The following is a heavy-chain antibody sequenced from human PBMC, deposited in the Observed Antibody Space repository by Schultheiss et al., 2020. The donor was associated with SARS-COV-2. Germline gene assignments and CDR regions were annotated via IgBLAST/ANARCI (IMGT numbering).Heavy chain of an antibody. CDR1: GFTVSSNY. Sequence: GGSLRLSCAASGFTVSSNYMSWVRQAPGKGLEWVSVIYSGGSTYYADSVKGRFTISRDNSKNTLYLQMNSLRAEDTAVYYCARELTATTGRAYAFDIWGQGTMVTVSS. CDR2: IYSGGST. V-gene: IGHV3-53*01. J-gene: IGHJ3*02. D-gene: IGHD5-24*01. CDR3: ARELTATTGRAYAFDI.